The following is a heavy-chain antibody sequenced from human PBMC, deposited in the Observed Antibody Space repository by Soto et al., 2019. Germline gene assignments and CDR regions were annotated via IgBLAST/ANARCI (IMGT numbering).Heavy chain of an antibody. CDR3: ARDGLYCSGGSCYSDY. D-gene: IGHD2-15*01. V-gene: IGHV1-18*04. CDR1: GYSLSSYL. Sequence: VASVKVSCKASGYSLSSYLISWGRQAPGQGLEWMGWISAYNGNTNYAQKLQGRVTMTTDTSTSTAYMELRSLRSDDTAVYYCARDGLYCSGGSCYSDYWGQRTLVTVSS. CDR2: ISAYNGNT. J-gene: IGHJ4*02.